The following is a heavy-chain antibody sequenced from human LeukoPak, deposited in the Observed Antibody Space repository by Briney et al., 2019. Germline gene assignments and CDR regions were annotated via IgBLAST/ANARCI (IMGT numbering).Heavy chain of an antibody. D-gene: IGHD3-22*01. V-gene: IGHV4-4*02. CDR3: ARELRYDNSDSGAF. Sequence: SETLSLTCAVSGGSISSNNWWIWVRQSPEKGLEWIGEIYHDGSTNYNPSLKSRVTISMDKSKNQLSLKLNFVTAADTALYYCARELRYDNSDSGAFWGQGTVVTVSS. J-gene: IGHJ3*01. CDR1: GGSISSNNW. CDR2: IYHDGST.